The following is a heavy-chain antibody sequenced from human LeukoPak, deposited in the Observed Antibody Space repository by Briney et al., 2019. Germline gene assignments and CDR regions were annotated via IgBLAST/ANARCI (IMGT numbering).Heavy chain of an antibody. D-gene: IGHD2-15*01. V-gene: IGHV3-48*03. Sequence: PGGSLRLSCAASGFTFSSYEMNWVRQAPGKGLEWVSYISSSGSTVYSADSVRGRFTTSRDNAKNSLYLQMNSLRAEDTAVYYCARVDQPVLPDYWGQGTLVTVSS. J-gene: IGHJ4*02. CDR1: GFTFSSYE. CDR3: ARVDQPVLPDY. CDR2: ISSSGSTV.